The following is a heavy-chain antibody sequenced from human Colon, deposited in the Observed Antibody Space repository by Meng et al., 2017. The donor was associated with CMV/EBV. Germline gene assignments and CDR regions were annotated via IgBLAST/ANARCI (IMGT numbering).Heavy chain of an antibody. CDR1: GGPFKGNA. Sequence: SGGPFKGNAISWVRQAPGQGLEWMGGIIPIFGTPKYAQKFQGRVTITADESTSTTYMELSSLTSDDTAVYYCARSPLPAALNWFDPWGQGTLVTVSS. V-gene: IGHV1-69*01. CDR2: IIPIFGTP. D-gene: IGHD2-2*01. J-gene: IGHJ5*02. CDR3: ARSPLPAALNWFDP.